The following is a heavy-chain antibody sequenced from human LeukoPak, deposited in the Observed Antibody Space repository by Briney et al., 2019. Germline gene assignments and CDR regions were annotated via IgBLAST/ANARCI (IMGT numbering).Heavy chain of an antibody. CDR3: ARAVGYDYVWGSYRYAPDY. V-gene: IGHV4-34*01. J-gene: IGHJ4*02. CDR1: GGSFSGYY. Sequence: SETLSLTCAVYGGSFSGYYWSWIRQPPGKGLEWIGEINHSGSTNYNPSLKSRVTIAVDTSKNQFSLKLSSVTAADTAVYYCARAVGYDYVWGSYRYAPDYWGQGTLVTVSS. CDR2: INHSGST. D-gene: IGHD3-16*02.